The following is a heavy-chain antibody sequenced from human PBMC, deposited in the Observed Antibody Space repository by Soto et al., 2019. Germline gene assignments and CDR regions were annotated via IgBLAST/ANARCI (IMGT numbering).Heavy chain of an antibody. CDR1: AGTFDSYT. CDR3: ATNYGSGSTHFDH. V-gene: IGHV1-69*02. Sequence: QVQLVQSGAEVKKPGSSVKVSCSASAGTFDSYTISWVRQVPGQGLEWMGRIIPMLRMANFAHNFQGRVTMNADESTSTAYMVLSSLRSEDTAVYFCATNYGSGSTHFDHWGQGTPVTVTS. D-gene: IGHD3-10*01. J-gene: IGHJ4*02. CDR2: IIPMLRMA.